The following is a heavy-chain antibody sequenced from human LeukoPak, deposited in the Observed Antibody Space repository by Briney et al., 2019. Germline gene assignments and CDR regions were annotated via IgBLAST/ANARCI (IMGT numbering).Heavy chain of an antibody. CDR1: GYTFTGYY. CDR3: ARNPGQPEPRLDC. J-gene: IGHJ4*02. Sequence: ASVNVSCKASGYTFTGYYIHWVRQAPGQGLEWMGWIYPNSGGTKYAQKFQGRVTITRDTSISTAYMELSSLASDDTAVYYCARNPGQPEPRLDCWGQGTLVTISS. D-gene: IGHD1-14*01. CDR2: IYPNSGGT. V-gene: IGHV1-2*02.